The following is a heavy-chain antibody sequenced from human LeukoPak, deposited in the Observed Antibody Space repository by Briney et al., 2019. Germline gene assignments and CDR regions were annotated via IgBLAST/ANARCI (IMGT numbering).Heavy chain of an antibody. D-gene: IGHD5-18*01. Sequence: PGGSLRLSCAASGFTFSNYWMHWVRQAPGKGLVWVSRINSDGSSRNYADSVKGRFTISRDNAKNTLYLQMNSLRAEDTAVYYCARDRSTQAGYSYGCWFDPWGQGTLVTVSS. CDR1: GFTFSNYW. CDR2: INSDGSSR. CDR3: ARDRSTQAGYSYGCWFDP. J-gene: IGHJ5*02. V-gene: IGHV3-74*01.